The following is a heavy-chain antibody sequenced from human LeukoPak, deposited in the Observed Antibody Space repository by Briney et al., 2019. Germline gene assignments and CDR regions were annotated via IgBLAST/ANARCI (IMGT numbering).Heavy chain of an antibody. D-gene: IGHD3-9*01. Sequence: SETLSLTCTVSGGSIGSYYWSWIRQPPGKGLEWIGYIYYSGSTNYNPPLKSRVTISVDTSKNQFSLKLSSVTAADTAVYYCARWANYDILTGYGFDYWGQGTLVTVSS. V-gene: IGHV4-59*01. CDR3: ARWANYDILTGYGFDY. J-gene: IGHJ4*02. CDR2: IYYSGST. CDR1: GGSIGSYY.